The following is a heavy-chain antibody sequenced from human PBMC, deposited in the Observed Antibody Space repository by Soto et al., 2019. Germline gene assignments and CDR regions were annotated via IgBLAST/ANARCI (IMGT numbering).Heavy chain of an antibody. CDR1: GGSFSGYY. D-gene: IGHD6-13*01. CDR3: ANEPGIGAGSDY. J-gene: IGHJ4*02. CDR2: INHSGST. Sequence: QVQLQQWGAGLLKPSETLSLTCAVYGGSFSGYYWTWIRQPPGKGLEWIGEINHSGSTNYNPSLKSRVTISLDTSKNQFSLKLSSVTAADTAVYYCANEPGIGAGSDYWGQGTLVTVSS. V-gene: IGHV4-34*01.